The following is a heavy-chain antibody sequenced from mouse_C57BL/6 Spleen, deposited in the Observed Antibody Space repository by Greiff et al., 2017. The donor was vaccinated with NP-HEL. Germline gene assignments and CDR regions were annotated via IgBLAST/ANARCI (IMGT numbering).Heavy chain of an antibody. Sequence: QVQLQQPGTELVKPGASVKLSCKASGYTFTSYWMHWVKQRPGQGLEWIGNINPSNGGTNYNEKFKSKATLTVDTSSSTAYMQLSSLTSEDSAVYYCARIPYYYGSSNYAMDYWGQGTSVTVSS. CDR1: GYTFTSYW. V-gene: IGHV1-53*01. D-gene: IGHD1-1*01. CDR3: ARIPYYYGSSNYAMDY. J-gene: IGHJ4*01. CDR2: INPSNGGT.